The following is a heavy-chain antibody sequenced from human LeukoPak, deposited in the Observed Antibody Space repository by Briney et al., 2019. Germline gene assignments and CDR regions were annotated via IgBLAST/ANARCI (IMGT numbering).Heavy chain of an antibody. CDR1: GFTFSSYA. Sequence: GGSLRLSCAASGFTFSSYAMSWVRQAPGKGLEWVSAISGGGGSTYYADSVKGRFTISRDNSKNTLYLQMNSLRAEDTAVYYCAKAPDIVVVPARFDYWGQGTLVTVSS. J-gene: IGHJ4*02. D-gene: IGHD2-2*01. CDR3: AKAPDIVVVPARFDY. CDR2: ISGGGGST. V-gene: IGHV3-23*01.